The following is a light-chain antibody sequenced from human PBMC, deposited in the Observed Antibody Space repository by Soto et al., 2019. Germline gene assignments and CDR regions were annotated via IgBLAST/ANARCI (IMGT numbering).Light chain of an antibody. V-gene: IGKV3D-15*01. Sequence: EIVMTQSPATLSLSPGERTTLSCRSSQSVRSSVAWYQQKPGQAPRLLLYGASTRVTGIPSRFSGSGSGTEFTLTISSLQSEDFAVYYCQQYNNWPAITFGQGTRLEIK. CDR1: QSVRSS. CDR2: GAS. J-gene: IGKJ5*01. CDR3: QQYNNWPAIT.